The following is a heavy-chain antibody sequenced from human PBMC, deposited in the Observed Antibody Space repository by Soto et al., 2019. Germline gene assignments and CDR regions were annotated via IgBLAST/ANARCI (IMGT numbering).Heavy chain of an antibody. CDR1: GFSFSSYG. D-gene: IGHD3-10*02. V-gene: IGHV3-30*18. CDR2: ISYDGSNK. J-gene: IGHJ6*02. CDR3: AKDGLYNFRYGMDV. Sequence: GGSLRLSCAASGFSFSSYGMNWVRQAPGKGLEWVAVISYDGSNKDYADSVKGRFTMSRDNSKNTVYLQMNRLRAEDTAVYFCAKDGLYNFRYGMDVWGQGTTVTVSS.